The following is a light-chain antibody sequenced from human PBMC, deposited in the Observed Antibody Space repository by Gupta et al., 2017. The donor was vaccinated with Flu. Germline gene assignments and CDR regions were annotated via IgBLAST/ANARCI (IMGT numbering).Light chain of an antibody. Sequence: SVTISCTGTSSDVGINNDVCWYQQHPGKHPSLMFYEITRRPAGAPGLFSANKSGTTASLTVSALEAEEDADYYRSSNAGNNNVVFGGGTKLTVL. CDR2: EIT. J-gene: IGLJ2*01. V-gene: IGLV2-8*01. CDR1: SSDVGINND. CDR3: SSNAGNNNVV.